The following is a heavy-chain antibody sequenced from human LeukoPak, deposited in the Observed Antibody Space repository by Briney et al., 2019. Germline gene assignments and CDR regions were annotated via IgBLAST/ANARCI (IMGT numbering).Heavy chain of an antibody. CDR2: ISTYNGNT. D-gene: IGHD3-9*01. V-gene: IGHV1-18*01. CDR3: ARAPYYDILTGYYYFDY. CDR1: GYTFTSYG. Sequence: ASVKVSCKASGYTFTSYGISWVRQAPGQGLEWMGWISTYNGNTNYAQKLQGRVTMTTDTSTSTAYMELRSLRSDDTAVYYCARAPYYDILTGYYYFDYWGQGTLVSVSS. J-gene: IGHJ4*02.